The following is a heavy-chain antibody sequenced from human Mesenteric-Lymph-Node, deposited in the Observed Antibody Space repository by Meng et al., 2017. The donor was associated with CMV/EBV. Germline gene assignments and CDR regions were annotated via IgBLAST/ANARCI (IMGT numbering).Heavy chain of an antibody. CDR2: ISSSSSYI. CDR3: ARGLGYCSSTSCYTRWFDP. V-gene: IGHV3-21*01. J-gene: IGHJ5*02. CDR1: GFTFDDYG. Sequence: GGSLRLSCAASGFTFDDYGMSWVRQAPGKGLEWVSSISSSSSYIYYADSVKGRFTISRDNAKNSLYLQMNSLRAEDTAVYYCARGLGYCSSTSCYTRWFDPWGQGTLVTVSS. D-gene: IGHD2-2*02.